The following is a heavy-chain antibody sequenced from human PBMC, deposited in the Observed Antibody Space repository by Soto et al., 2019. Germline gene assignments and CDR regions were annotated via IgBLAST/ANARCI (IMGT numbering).Heavy chain of an antibody. CDR2: ISGSGGST. J-gene: IGHJ4*02. CDR3: AKDSVDTAMVTVFDY. Sequence: RLSCAASGFTFSSYAMSWVRQAPGKGLEWVSAISGSGGSTYYADSVKGRFTISRDNSKNTLYLQMNSLRAEDTAVYYCAKDSVDTAMVTVFDYWGQGTLVTVSS. V-gene: IGHV3-23*01. D-gene: IGHD5-18*01. CDR1: GFTFSSYA.